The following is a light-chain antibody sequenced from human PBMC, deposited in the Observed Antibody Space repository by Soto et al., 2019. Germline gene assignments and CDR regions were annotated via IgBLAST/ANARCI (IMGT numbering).Light chain of an antibody. CDR1: QSVSSY. CDR3: QQYGSSPPIT. Sequence: EIVLTQSPRTLSLSPGERVTLSCRASQSVSSYLAWYQQKPGQAPRLLIYGASSRTAGIPDRFSGSGSGTDFTLTISRLEPEDFAVYYCQQYGSSPPITFGQGTRLEIK. V-gene: IGKV3-20*01. CDR2: GAS. J-gene: IGKJ5*01.